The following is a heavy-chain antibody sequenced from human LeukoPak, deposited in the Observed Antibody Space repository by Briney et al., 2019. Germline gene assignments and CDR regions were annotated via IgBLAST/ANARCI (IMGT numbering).Heavy chain of an antibody. J-gene: IGHJ4*02. CDR3: AIVVVTQHIDY. CDR1: GGTFSSYA. D-gene: IGHD2-21*02. Sequence: GASVKVSCKASGGTFSSYAVIWVRQAPGQGLEWMGRLIPISGTANYAQKFQGRVTITTDESTSTAYMELSSLRSEDTAVYYCAIVVVTQHIDYWGQGTLVTVSS. CDR2: LIPISGTA. V-gene: IGHV1-69*05.